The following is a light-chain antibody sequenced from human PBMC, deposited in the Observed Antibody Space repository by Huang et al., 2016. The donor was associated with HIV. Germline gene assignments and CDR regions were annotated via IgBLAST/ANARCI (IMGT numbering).Light chain of an antibody. J-gene: IGKJ4*01. Sequence: DIQMTQSPSSLSASVGDRVTITCRASQGITNNLNWYQQKPGQAPKLLIYAASSLQSALPSRFAGSGSGTDFTLTISGLQREDFATYYCQQSYSVPLTFAGGTKVDIK. CDR2: AAS. CDR3: QQSYSVPLT. V-gene: IGKV1-39*01. CDR1: QGITNN.